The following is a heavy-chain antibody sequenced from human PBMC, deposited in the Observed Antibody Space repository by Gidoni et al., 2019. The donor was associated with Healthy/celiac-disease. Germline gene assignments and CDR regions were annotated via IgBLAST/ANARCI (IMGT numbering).Heavy chain of an antibody. V-gene: IGHV4-59*08. D-gene: IGHD4-17*01. CDR3: AGSHDYGDADAFDI. CDR1: GGSISSYY. J-gene: IGHJ3*02. CDR2: IHYSGST. Sequence: PGLVKPSETLPLTCTVSGGSISSYYWSWIRQPPGKGLEWIGYIHYSGSTNYNPSLKSRVTISVDTSKNQFTLKLSSVTAADTAVYYCAGSHDYGDADAFDIWGQGTMVTVSS.